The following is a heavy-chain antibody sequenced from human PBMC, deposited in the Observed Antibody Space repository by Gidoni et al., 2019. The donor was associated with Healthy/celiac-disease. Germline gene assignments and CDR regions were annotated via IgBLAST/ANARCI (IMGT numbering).Heavy chain of an antibody. V-gene: IGHV2-5*02. J-gene: IGHJ4*01. D-gene: IGHD4-17*01. CDR2: IYWDDDK. Sequence: QITLKASGPTLVKPTQTLTLTCTCSGFSLSNGGVGVGWIRKPTGKALEWLALIYWDDDKRYSPSLKSRLTITKDSSKNQVVLTMTNMDPVDTATYYCALQGPYGDYLTFDYWGHGTLVTVSS. CDR3: ALQGPYGDYLTFDY. CDR1: GFSLSNGGVG.